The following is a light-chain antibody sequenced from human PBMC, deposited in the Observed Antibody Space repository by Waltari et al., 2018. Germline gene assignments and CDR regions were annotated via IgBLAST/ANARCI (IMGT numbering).Light chain of an antibody. J-gene: IGLJ2*01. CDR3: SSYTSSSTLVV. Sequence: QSALTQPASVSGSPGQSITIPCTGTSSDVGGYNYASWYQPHPGKAPKLMIYEVSNRPSGVSNRFSGSKSGNTASLTSSGLQAEDEADYYCSSYTSSSTLVVFGGGTKLTVL. CDR1: SSDVGGYNY. CDR2: EVS. V-gene: IGLV2-14*01.